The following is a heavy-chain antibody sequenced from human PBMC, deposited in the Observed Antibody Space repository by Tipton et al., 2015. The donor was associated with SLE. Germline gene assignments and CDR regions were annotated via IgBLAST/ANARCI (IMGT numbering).Heavy chain of an antibody. V-gene: IGHV4-59*11. CDR2: IYYTGNT. D-gene: IGHD5-18*01. Sequence: TLSLTCPISGGSISSHYWSWIRQPPGKGLEWIGYIYYTGNTNYNPSLESRVTISVDTSKNQFSLNLSSVTAADTAVYYCARGTFATTMVEKYFDYWGQGTLVTVSS. J-gene: IGHJ4*02. CDR3: ARGTFATTMVEKYFDY. CDR1: GGSISSHY.